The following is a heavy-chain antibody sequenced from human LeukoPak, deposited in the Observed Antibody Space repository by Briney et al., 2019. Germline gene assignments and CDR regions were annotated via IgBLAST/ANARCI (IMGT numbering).Heavy chain of an antibody. CDR3: AKDVNLAYGSGSWFDY. V-gene: IGHV3-30*02. D-gene: IGHD3-10*01. CDR2: IRYDGSNK. Sequence: GGSLRLCCAASGFTFSSYGMHWVRHAPGKGLEWVAFIRYDGSNKYYADSVKGRFTISRDNSKNTLYLQMNSLRAEDTAVYYCAKDVNLAYGSGSWFDYWGQGTLVTVSS. J-gene: IGHJ4*02. CDR1: GFTFSSYG.